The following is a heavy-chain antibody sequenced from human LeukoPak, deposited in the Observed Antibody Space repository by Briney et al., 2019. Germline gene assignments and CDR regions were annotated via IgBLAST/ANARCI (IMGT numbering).Heavy chain of an antibody. CDR3: VRDGYNQNRFDY. Sequence: GGSLRLSCAASGFNFGSHWMNWVRQAPGKGLEWVANIKEDGSLTHYLDSVRGRFSISRDNTKKSLYLQMNSLRVEDTAVYFCVRDGYNQNRFDYWGQGTLITVSS. CDR2: IKEDGSLT. CDR1: GFNFGSHW. J-gene: IGHJ4*02. V-gene: IGHV3-7*03. D-gene: IGHD5-24*01.